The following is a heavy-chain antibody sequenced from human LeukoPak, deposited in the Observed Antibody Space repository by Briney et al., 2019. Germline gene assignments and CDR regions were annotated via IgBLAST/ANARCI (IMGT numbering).Heavy chain of an antibody. D-gene: IGHD3-3*01. CDR2: IRYDGINE. CDR3: SKDRGVFGVAYSLDY. V-gene: IGHV3-30*02. Sequence: GSLRLSCAASGFRFSSYGMHWVRQAPGKGLDWVAYIRYDGINEYYADSVKGRFTISRDLSKNTLFLQMNSLRPEDTAVYYCSKDRGVFGVAYSLDYWGQGTLVTVSS. J-gene: IGHJ4*02. CDR1: GFRFSSYG.